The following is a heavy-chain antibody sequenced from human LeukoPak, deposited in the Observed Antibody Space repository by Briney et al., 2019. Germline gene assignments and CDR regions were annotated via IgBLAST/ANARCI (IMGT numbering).Heavy chain of an antibody. J-gene: IGHJ4*02. CDR2: ISGSGDST. D-gene: IGHD3-3*01. V-gene: IGHV3-23*01. Sequence: AGGSLRLSCAASGFTFRNYGMTWVRQAPGKGLEWVSGISGSGDSTYNADSVKGRFTISRDNSKNTLYLQMNSLRAEDTAVYYCAKDFGGRRPVLRFSLPDYWGQGTLVTVSS. CDR3: AKDFGGRRPVLRFSLPDY. CDR1: GFTFRNYG.